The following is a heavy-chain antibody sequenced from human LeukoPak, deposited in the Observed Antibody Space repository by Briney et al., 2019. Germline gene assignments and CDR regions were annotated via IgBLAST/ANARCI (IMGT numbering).Heavy chain of an antibody. V-gene: IGHV4-59*01. CDR2: IYYSGST. J-gene: IGHJ6*02. Sequence: SETLSLTCTVSGGSISSYYWSWIRQPPGKGLEWIGYIYYSGSTNYNPSLKSRVTISVDTSKNQFSLKLSSVTAADTAVYYCARGGVGASMDVWGQGTTATVSS. CDR1: GGSISSYY. D-gene: IGHD1-26*01. CDR3: ARGGVGASMDV.